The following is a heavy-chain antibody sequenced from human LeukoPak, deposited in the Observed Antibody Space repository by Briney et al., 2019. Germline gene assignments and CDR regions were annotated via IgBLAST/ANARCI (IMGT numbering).Heavy chain of an antibody. J-gene: IGHJ4*02. CDR1: GFTFSNYA. D-gene: IGHD6-19*01. Sequence: GGSLRLSCAASGFTFSNYATHWVRQAPGEGLEWVAVISYDGSNKYYADSVKGRFTISRDNSKNTLYLQMNSLRAEDTAVYYCARDRTTPSIAVAGTPDYWGQGTLVIVSS. V-gene: IGHV3-30-3*01. CDR3: ARDRTTPSIAVAGTPDY. CDR2: ISYDGSNK.